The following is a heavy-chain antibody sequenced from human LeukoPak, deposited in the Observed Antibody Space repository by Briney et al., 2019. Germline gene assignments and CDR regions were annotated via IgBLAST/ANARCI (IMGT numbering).Heavy chain of an antibody. CDR3: ARDWEITAGDY. CDR1: GFNFNNYA. CDR2: IDTSGSYK. V-gene: IGHV3-21*01. Sequence: GGSLRLSCTTSGFNFNNYAMNWARQAPGKGLEWVSFIDTSGSYKYYADSVKGRFTISRDNAKDSLYLQMHSLRAEDTAIYFCARDWEITAGDYWGQGTLVTVSS. D-gene: IGHD5-24*01. J-gene: IGHJ4*02.